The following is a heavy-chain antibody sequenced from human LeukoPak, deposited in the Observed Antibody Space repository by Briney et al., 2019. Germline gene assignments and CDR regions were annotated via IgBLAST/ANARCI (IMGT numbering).Heavy chain of an antibody. CDR1: GGTFSSYA. Sequence: GASVNVSCKASGGTFSSYAISWVRQAPGQGLEWMGGIIPIFGTANYAQKFQGRVTITADESTSTAYMELSSLRSEDTAVYYCARAITIFGVVIQYFDYWGQGTLVTVSS. D-gene: IGHD3-3*01. CDR3: ARAITIFGVVIQYFDY. J-gene: IGHJ4*02. V-gene: IGHV1-69*01. CDR2: IIPIFGTA.